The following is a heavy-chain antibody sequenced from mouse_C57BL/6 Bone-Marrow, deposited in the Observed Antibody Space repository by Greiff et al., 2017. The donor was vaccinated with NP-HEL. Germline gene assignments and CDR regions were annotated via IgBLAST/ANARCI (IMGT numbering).Heavy chain of an antibody. CDR2: LTPGSGGT. CDR3: ASLHYYGSSSYAMDY. V-gene: IGHV1-54*01. D-gene: IGHD1-1*01. J-gene: IGHJ4*01. CDR1: GSAFTTSL. Sequence: QVQLQQSGAELVRPGPSVKLSCQASGSAFTTSLIEWVTPRPGQGLEWLGVLTPGSGGTNSNEQFKGPATLTADKSSSTAYMQLSSLTSEDSAVYFCASLHYYGSSSYAMDYWGQGTSVTVAS.